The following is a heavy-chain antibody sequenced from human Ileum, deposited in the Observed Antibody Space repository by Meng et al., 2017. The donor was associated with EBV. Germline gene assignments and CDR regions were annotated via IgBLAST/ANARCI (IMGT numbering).Heavy chain of an antibody. J-gene: IGHJ4*02. V-gene: IGHV3-74*01. CDR2: IKSDESGI. CDR1: GFTFCTYW. Sequence: EVQLVESGGGLVQPGGSLRLSCAASGFTFCTYWMHWVRQAPGKGLVWVSRIKSDESGITYADSVKGRFTISRDNAKNTLSLQMNSLRVEDTAVYYRTTSQYTSGLGYWGQGTLVTVSS. D-gene: IGHD6-19*01. CDR3: TTSQYTSGLGY.